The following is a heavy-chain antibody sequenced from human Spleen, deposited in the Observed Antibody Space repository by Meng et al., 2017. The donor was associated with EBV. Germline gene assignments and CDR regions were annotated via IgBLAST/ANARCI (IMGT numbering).Heavy chain of an antibody. CDR1: GFSLTSGVG. D-gene: IGHD3-9*01. V-gene: IGHV2-5*02. J-gene: IGHJ4*02. Sequence: QIPLKESGPTLVKPTQTLTLTCTFSGFSLTSGVGVGWIRQPPGEALEWLALIHWDDEERFSPYLDSRLTITKDTSKNEVVLTMTNMDPVDTATYYCARRLKYTNWLLDFWGPGTLVTVSS. CDR3: ARRLKYTNWLLDF. CDR2: IHWDDEE.